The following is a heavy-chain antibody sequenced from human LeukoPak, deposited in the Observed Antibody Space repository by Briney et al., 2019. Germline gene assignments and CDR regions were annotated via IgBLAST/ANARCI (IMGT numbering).Heavy chain of an antibody. CDR1: GGSISSSYYY. V-gene: IGHV4-39*07. Sequence: SETLSLTCTVSGGSISSSYYYWGWIRQPPGKGLEWIGSIYYSGSTYYNPSLKSRVTISVDTSKNQFSLKLSSVTAADTAVHYCARGRVRPRYCSGGSCYDDYWGQGTLVTVSS. CDR3: ARGRVRPRYCSGGSCYDDY. J-gene: IGHJ4*02. D-gene: IGHD2-15*01. CDR2: IYYSGST.